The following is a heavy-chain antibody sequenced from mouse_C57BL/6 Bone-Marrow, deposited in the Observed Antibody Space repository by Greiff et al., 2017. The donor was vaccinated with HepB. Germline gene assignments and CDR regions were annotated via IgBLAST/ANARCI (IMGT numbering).Heavy chain of an antibody. CDR3: VRHLLRDHYYAMDY. D-gene: IGHD1-1*01. V-gene: IGHV10-1*01. CDR2: IRSKSNNYAT. Sequence: EVKLVESGGGLVQPKGSLKLSCAASGFSFNTYAMNWVRQAPGKGLEWVARIRSKSNNYATYYADSVKDRFTISRDDSESMLYLQMNNLKTEDTAMYYCVRHLLRDHYYAMDYWGQGTSVTVSS. CDR1: GFSFNTYA. J-gene: IGHJ4*01.